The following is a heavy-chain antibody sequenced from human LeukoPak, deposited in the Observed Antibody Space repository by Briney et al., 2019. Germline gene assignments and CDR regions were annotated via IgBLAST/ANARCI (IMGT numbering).Heavy chain of an antibody. CDR1: GFTFSSYS. CDR3: AREGGQQLVPVFDY. J-gene: IGHJ4*02. V-gene: IGHV3-74*01. D-gene: IGHD6-13*01. Sequence: GGSLRHSCAASGFTFSSYSMNWVRQAPGKGLVRVSRINSDGSSTSYADSVKGRFTISRDNAKNTLYLQMNSLRAEDTAVYYCAREGGQQLVPVFDYWGQGTLVTVSS. CDR2: INSDGSST.